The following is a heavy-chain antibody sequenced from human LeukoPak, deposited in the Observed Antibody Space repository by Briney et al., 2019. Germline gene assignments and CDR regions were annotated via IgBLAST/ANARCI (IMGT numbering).Heavy chain of an antibody. CDR3: ARDRMIEEDYYYGMDV. J-gene: IGHJ6*02. CDR1: GGSISSSNW. CDR2: IYHSGST. V-gene: IGHV4-4*02. D-gene: IGHD3-22*01. Sequence: PSGTLSLTCAVSGGSISSSNWWSWVRQPPGKGLEWIGEIYHSGSTNYNPSLKSRVTISVDTSKNQFSLKLSSVTAADTAVYYCARDRMIEEDYYYGMDVWGQGTTVTVSS.